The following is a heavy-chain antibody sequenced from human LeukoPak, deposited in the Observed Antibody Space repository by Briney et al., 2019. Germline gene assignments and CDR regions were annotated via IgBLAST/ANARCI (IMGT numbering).Heavy chain of an antibody. CDR3: ANPGGGGDYDRDAFDI. Sequence: PGGSLRLSCAASGFTFSSYAMHWVRQAPGKGLEWVSAISGSGGSTYYADSVKGRFTISRDNSKNTLYLQMNSLRAEDTAVYYCANPGGGGDYDRDAFDIWGQGTMVTVSS. D-gene: IGHD4-17*01. CDR1: GFTFSSYA. V-gene: IGHV3-23*01. J-gene: IGHJ3*02. CDR2: ISGSGGST.